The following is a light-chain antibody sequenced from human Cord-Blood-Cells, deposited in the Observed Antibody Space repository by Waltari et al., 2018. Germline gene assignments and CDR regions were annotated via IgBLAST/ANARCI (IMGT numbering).Light chain of an antibody. CDR1: RSYVGGYNY. Sequence: QSALTQPASVSGSPGQSITLSCTGTRSYVGGYNYVSCYQQHPGKAPKLMIYDVSNRPSGVSNRFSGSKSGNTASLTISGLQAEDEADYYCSSYTSSSTYVFGTGTKVTVL. CDR3: SSYTSSSTYV. CDR2: DVS. J-gene: IGLJ1*01. V-gene: IGLV2-14*01.